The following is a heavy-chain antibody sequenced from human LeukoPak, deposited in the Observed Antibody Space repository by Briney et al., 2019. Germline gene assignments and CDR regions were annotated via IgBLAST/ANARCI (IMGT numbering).Heavy chain of an antibody. CDR1: GFTFDDYA. V-gene: IGHV3-9*01. CDR3: AKDTHVVSSSDFDY. J-gene: IGHJ4*02. CDR2: ISWNSGSI. D-gene: IGHD6-6*01. Sequence: PGGSLRLSCAASGFTFDDYAMHWVRQAPGKGLEWVSGISWNSGSIGYADSVKGRFTISRDNAKNSLYLQMNSLRAENTALYYCAKDTHVVSSSDFDYWGQGTLVTVSS.